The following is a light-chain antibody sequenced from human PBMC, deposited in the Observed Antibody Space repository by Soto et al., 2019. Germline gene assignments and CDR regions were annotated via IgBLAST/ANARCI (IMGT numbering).Light chain of an antibody. Sequence: QSVLTQPPSVSGDPGQRVTISCTGSSSNIGAGYDVHWYQQLPGTAPKLLIYGNSNRPSGVPDRFSGSKSGTSASLAITGLQAEDESDYYCQSYDSSLSLNWVFGGGTKLTVL. CDR1: SSNIGAGYD. V-gene: IGLV1-40*01. CDR3: QSYDSSLSLNWV. J-gene: IGLJ3*02. CDR2: GNS.